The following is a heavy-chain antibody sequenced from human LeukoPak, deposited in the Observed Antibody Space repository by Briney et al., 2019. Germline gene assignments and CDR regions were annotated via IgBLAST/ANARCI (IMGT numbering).Heavy chain of an antibody. V-gene: IGHV1-18*01. Sequence: ASVKVSCKASGYTFTSYGISWVRQAPGQGLEWMGWISSYNGNTNYAQKFQGRATMTTDTPTSTAYMELRSLRSDDTAVYYCARGSFPSDDILTGPFDNWGQGTLVTVSS. CDR2: ISSYNGNT. D-gene: IGHD3-9*01. CDR1: GYTFTSYG. J-gene: IGHJ4*02. CDR3: ARGSFPSDDILTGPFDN.